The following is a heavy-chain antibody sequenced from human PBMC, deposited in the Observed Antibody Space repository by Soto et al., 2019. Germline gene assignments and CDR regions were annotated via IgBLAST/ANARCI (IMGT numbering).Heavy chain of an antibody. CDR3: ARGKIVVVPAAPYYYYMDV. CDR1: GGTFSSYT. D-gene: IGHD2-2*01. J-gene: IGHJ6*03. CDR2: IIPILGIA. V-gene: IGHV1-69*02. Sequence: SVKVSCKSSGGTFSSYTISWVRQAPGQGLEWMGRIIPILGIANYAQKFQGRVTITADKSTSTAYMELSSLRSEDTAVYYCARGKIVVVPAAPYYYYMDVWGKGTTVTVSS.